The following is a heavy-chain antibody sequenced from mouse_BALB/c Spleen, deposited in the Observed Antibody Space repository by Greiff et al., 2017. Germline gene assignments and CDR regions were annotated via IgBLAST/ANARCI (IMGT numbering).Heavy chain of an antibody. CDR1: GYSITSDYA. CDR2: ISYSGST. CDR3: ARLAY. Sequence: DVQLQESGPGLVKPSQSLSLTCTVTGYSITSDYAWNWIRQFPGNKLEWMGYISYSGSTSYNPSLKSRISITRDTSKNQFFLQLNSVTTEDTATYYGARLAYWGQGTLVTVSA. V-gene: IGHV3-2*02. J-gene: IGHJ3*01.